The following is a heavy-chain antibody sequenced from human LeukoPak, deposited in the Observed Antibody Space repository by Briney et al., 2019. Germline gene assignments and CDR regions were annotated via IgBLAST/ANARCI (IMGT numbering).Heavy chain of an antibody. CDR3: AKPYSGSYAFFFDY. CDR2: IRYDGSNK. D-gene: IGHD1-26*01. V-gene: IGHV3-30*02. CDR1: GFTFSSYG. J-gene: IGHJ4*02. Sequence: GGSLRLSCAASGFTFSSYGMHWVRQAPGKGLEWVAFIRYDGSNKYYADSVKGRFTISRDNPKNALYLQMNSLRAEDTAVYYCAKPYSGSYAFFFDYWGQGTLVTVSS.